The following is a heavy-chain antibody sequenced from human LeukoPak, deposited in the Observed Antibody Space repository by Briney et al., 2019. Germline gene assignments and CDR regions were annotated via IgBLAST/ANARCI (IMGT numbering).Heavy chain of an antibody. CDR3: VRDENYGIYINFDF. CDR1: GYNFILHG. Sequence: GASVKVSCEASGYNFILHGISWVRQAPGEGLEWMGWISPYNGNTNYAQKFQGRLTLTTDTSTSTASMELRSLTSDDTAVYYCVRDENYGIYINFDFWGQGTLVTVSS. CDR2: ISPYNGNT. D-gene: IGHD4-17*01. V-gene: IGHV1-18*01. J-gene: IGHJ4*02.